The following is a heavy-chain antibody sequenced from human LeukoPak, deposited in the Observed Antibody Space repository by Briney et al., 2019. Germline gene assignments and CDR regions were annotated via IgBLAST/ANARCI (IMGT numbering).Heavy chain of an antibody. D-gene: IGHD3-16*01. J-gene: IGHJ4*02. CDR2: IKQDGSVK. CDR3: ARDLVTFGGVPSFNY. V-gene: IGHV3-7*04. CDR1: GFTFSSYW. Sequence: GSLRLSCAASGFTFSSYWMTWVRQAPGKGLEWVANIKQDGSVKYYVDSVKGRFTISRDNAKNSLNLQMNSLRAEDTAVYYCARDLVTFGGVPSFNYWGQGTLVTVSS.